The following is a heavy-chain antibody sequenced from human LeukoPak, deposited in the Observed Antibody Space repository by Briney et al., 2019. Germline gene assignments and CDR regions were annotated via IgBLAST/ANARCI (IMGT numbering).Heavy chain of an antibody. V-gene: IGHV3-74*01. J-gene: IGHJ4*02. CDR3: TRMETPTITQDY. CDR1: GFTFNTYW. CDR2: INSDGRST. Sequence: GGSLRLSCAASGFTFNTYWMHWVRQAPGKGLVWVSRINSDGRSTSYADSVKGRFTISRDNAKNTLYLQMNSLRAEDTAVYYCTRMETPTITQDYWGQGTLVTVSS. D-gene: IGHD5-12*01.